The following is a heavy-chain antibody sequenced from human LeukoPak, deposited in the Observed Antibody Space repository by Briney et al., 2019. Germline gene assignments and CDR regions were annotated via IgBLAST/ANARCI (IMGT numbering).Heavy chain of an antibody. Sequence: PSETLSLTCAVSGYSISSGYYWGWIRQPPGKGLEWIGSIYHSGSTYYNPSLKSRVTISVDTSKNQFSLKLSSVTAADTAVYYCARQVHGGNLFDYWGQGTLVTVSS. CDR3: ARQVHGGNLFDY. V-gene: IGHV4-38-2*01. CDR1: GYSISSGYY. CDR2: IYHSGST. J-gene: IGHJ4*02. D-gene: IGHD4-23*01.